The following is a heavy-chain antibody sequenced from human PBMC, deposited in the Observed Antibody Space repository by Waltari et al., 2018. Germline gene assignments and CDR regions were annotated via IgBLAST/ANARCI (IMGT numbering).Heavy chain of an antibody. CDR1: GGSISSGGYY. V-gene: IGHV4-31*01. Sequence: QVQLQESGPGLVKPSQTLSLTCTVSGGSISSGGYYWSWIRQHPGKGLEWIGYIYYSGGTYDNPSLRSLVTISVDTSKNQFSLKLSSVTAADTAVYYCARWYHPGGMDVWGQGTTVTVSS. CDR3: ARWYHPGGMDV. J-gene: IGHJ6*02. CDR2: IYYSGGT. D-gene: IGHD2-15*01.